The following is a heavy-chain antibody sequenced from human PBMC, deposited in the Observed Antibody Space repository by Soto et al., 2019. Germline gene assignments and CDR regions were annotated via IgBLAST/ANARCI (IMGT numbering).Heavy chain of an antibody. J-gene: IGHJ4*02. CDR3: ARSYGSGYRAFDY. CDR1: GDTFNFYS. D-gene: IGHD3-10*01. Sequence: QVQLVQSGAEVKRPGSSVKVSCKASGDTFNFYSINWVRQAPGLGLEWMGRVNPIVSMSNYAQKFQGRVTMTADKSTSTAYMELSSLRSEETATYYCARSYGSGYRAFDYWGQGALVTASS. CDR2: VNPIVSMS. V-gene: IGHV1-69*02.